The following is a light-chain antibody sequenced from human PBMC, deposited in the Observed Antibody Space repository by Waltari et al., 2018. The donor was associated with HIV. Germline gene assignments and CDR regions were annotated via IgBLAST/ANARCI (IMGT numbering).Light chain of an antibody. J-gene: IGKJ1*01. V-gene: IGKV1-39*01. CDR1: QSISNY. Sequence: DIQMTQYPSSLSASVGDSVTITCRERQSISNYLNWHQQKPGKAPKVLFYAASILRSCVPSRFSGSGSGTDFTLTISSLQPEEFVTYYCQQSDSNPAFGQGTKVEIK. CDR2: AAS. CDR3: QQSDSNPA.